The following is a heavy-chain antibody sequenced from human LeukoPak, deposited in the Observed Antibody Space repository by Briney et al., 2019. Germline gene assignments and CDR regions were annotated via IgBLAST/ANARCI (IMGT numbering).Heavy chain of an antibody. CDR1: GFTFSSYW. V-gene: IGHV3-7*01. CDR3: ARDSDTWYYYYMDV. D-gene: IGHD5-18*01. CDR2: IKQDGSEK. Sequence: GSLRLSCAASGFTFSSYWMSWVRQAPGKGLEWVANIKQDGSEKYYVDSVKGRFTISRDNAKNSLYLQMNSLRAEDTAVYYCARDSDTWYYYYMDVWGKGTTVTVSS. J-gene: IGHJ6*03.